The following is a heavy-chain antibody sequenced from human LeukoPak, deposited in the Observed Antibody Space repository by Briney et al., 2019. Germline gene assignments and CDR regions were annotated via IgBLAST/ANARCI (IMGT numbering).Heavy chain of an antibody. CDR2: MNPNSGNT. J-gene: IGHJ5*02. D-gene: IGHD6-19*01. V-gene: IGHV1-8*01. CDR3: ARGRGSGHKENWFDP. Sequence: ASVEVSCKASGYTFTTYDINWVRQATGQGLEWMGWMNPNSGNTGYTQKFQGRVTMTRNTSISTAYMELSSLRSEDTAVYYCARGRGSGHKENWFDPWGQGTLVTVSP. CDR1: GYTFTTYD.